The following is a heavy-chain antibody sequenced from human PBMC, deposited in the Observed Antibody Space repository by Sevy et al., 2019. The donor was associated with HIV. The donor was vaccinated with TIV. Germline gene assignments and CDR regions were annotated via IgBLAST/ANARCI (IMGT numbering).Heavy chain of an antibody. V-gene: IGHV1-2*02. CDR1: GYTFTGQY. D-gene: IGHD5-18*01. CDR3: ARDLRLRGYSYGCFDY. J-gene: IGHJ4*02. Sequence: ASVKVSCKASGYTFTGQYIHWVRQAPGQGLEWMGWINPNSGGTNYRQDFQGRVTLTRDTSNTTAYMELSGLKSDDTAIYYCARDLRLRGYSYGCFDYWGQGTLVTVSS. CDR2: INPNSGGT.